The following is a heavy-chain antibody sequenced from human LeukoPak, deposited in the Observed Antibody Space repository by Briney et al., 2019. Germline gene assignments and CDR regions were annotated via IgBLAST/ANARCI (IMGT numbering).Heavy chain of an antibody. CDR3: ATAQSPLHTAFAGDL. CDR1: GVTFSNYD. J-gene: IGHJ4*02. D-gene: IGHD5-18*01. V-gene: IGHV3-21*04. CDR2: ISGRSSHV. Sequence: GGSLRLSCTFPGVTFSNYDMNWFSQAPGKGLEWISSISGRSSHVYYGDSVKGRFSISRNNAKNSVFLQMNTLGVDDTAVYYCATAQSPLHTAFAGDLWGQGTLVTVSS.